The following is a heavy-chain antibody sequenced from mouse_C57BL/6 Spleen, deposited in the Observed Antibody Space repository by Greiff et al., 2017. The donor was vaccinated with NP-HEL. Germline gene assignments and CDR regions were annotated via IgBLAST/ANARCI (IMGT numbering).Heavy chain of an antibody. J-gene: IGHJ2*01. CDR2: ISDGGSYT. Sequence: EVQRVESGGGLVKPGGSLKLSCAASGFTFSSYAMSWVRQTPEKRLEWVATISDGGSYTYYPDNVKGRFTISRDNAKNNLYLQMSHLKSEDTAMYYCARVIYYGSYYFDYWGQGTTLTVSS. CDR1: GFTFSSYA. CDR3: ARVIYYGSYYFDY. D-gene: IGHD1-1*01. V-gene: IGHV5-4*01.